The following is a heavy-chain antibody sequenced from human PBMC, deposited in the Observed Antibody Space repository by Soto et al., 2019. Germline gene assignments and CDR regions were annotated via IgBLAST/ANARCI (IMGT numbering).Heavy chain of an antibody. Sequence: QVQLVQSGAEVKKPGASVKVSCKASGYTFTSYGISWVRQAPGQGLEWMGWISAYNGNTNYAQKLQDRVTMTTDTSTSTAYMELRSLRSDDTAVYYCARWFSSTSREGRFDPWGQGTLVTVSS. V-gene: IGHV1-18*01. J-gene: IGHJ5*02. CDR2: ISAYNGNT. CDR3: ARWFSSTSREGRFDP. D-gene: IGHD2-2*01. CDR1: GYTFTSYG.